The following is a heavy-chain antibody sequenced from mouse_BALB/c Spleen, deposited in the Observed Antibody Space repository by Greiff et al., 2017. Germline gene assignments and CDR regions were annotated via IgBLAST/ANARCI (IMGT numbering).Heavy chain of an antibody. Sequence: EVMLVESGGGLVQPGGSRKLSCAASGFTFSSYAMSWVRQTPEKRLEWVASISSGGSTYYPDSVKGRFTISRDNARNILYLQLSSLRSEDTAMYYCARGGDYVRFAYWGQGTLVTVSA. CDR1: GFTFSSYA. J-gene: IGHJ3*01. CDR3: ARGGDYVRFAY. CDR2: ISSGGST. D-gene: IGHD2-4*01. V-gene: IGHV5-6-5*01.